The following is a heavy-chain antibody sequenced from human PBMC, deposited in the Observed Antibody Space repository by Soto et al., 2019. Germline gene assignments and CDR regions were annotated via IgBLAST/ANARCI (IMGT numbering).Heavy chain of an antibody. CDR2: VYYSGTT. J-gene: IGHJ4*02. D-gene: IGHD4-17*01. CDR1: GGSVSDKTYY. Sequence: QVQLQESGPGLVKPSETLSLTCSVSGGSVSDKTYYWSWLRQPPGKGLEWIGYVYYSGTTNYNPSLKSRVTISVDMSKNQFSLRLSSVTPADTALYFCARTTAVPNTLRSRYFFDYWGQGTLVTVSS. CDR3: ARTTAVPNTLRSRYFFDY. V-gene: IGHV4-61*01.